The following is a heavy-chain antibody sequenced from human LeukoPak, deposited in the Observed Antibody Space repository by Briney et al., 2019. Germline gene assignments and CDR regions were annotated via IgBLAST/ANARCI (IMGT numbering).Heavy chain of an antibody. CDR2: IRYDGSIK. V-gene: IGHV3-30*02. J-gene: IGHJ4*02. CDR1: GFTYSSYG. CDR3: AKVEETSSWYGIGSLDY. Sequence: GGSLRLSCAASGFTYSSYGMHWVRQAPGKGLEGGAFIRYDGSIKYYADSVKGRFTISRDNSKNTLYLQMSSLRGEDMAVYYCAKVEETSSWYGIGSLDYWGQGTLVTVSS. D-gene: IGHD6-13*01.